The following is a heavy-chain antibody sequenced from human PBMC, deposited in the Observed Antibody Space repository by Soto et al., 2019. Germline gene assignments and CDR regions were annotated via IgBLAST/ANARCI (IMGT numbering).Heavy chain of an antibody. CDR1: GFTFSTYG. J-gene: IGHJ4*02. Sequence: PGGSLRLSCVASGFTFSTYGMSWVRQAPGEGLEWVSGISCCGGSTSYADSVKGRFSIARDDSTNTLSLQMNNLRVEDTAQYYCAKADGEQWLLPHLDKWGQGTLVTVSS. D-gene: IGHD6-19*01. V-gene: IGHV3-23*01. CDR2: ISCCGGST. CDR3: AKADGEQWLLPHLDK.